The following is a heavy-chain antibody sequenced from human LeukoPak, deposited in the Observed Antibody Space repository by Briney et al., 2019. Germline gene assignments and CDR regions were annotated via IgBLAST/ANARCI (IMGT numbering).Heavy chain of an antibody. Sequence: GGSLRLSCVGSGFIFDDYAMHWVRQAPGKGLEWVAGIDRNSASIGYADSVKGRFTISRDNAKNSLYLHMNSLRIDDMALYYCAKVAHNSWPFYSDSWGQGTLVTVSS. J-gene: IGHJ4*02. CDR3: AKVAHNSWPFYSDS. CDR1: GFIFDDYA. D-gene: IGHD6-13*01. V-gene: IGHV3-9*03. CDR2: IDRNSASI.